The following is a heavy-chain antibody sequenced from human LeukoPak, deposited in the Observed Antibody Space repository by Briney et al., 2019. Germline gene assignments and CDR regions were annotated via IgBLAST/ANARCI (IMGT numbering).Heavy chain of an antibody. CDR1: GFTFSSYS. D-gene: IGHD2-2*01. CDR2: IGAAGSTI. J-gene: IGHJ4*02. V-gene: IGHV3-48*01. Sequence: GGSLRLSCAASGFTFSSYSMNWVRQAPGKGLEWVSYIGAAGSTIYYADSVKGRFTISRDDAKNSLFLQMNSLRAEDTAVYYCARDSSTYAGPPDYWGQGTLVTVSS. CDR3: ARDSSTYAGPPDY.